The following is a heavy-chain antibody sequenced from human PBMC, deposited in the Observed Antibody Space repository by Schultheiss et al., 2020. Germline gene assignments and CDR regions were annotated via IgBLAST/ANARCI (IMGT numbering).Heavy chain of an antibody. CDR2: ISSSGSTI. CDR3: ARVEGVDSSGLD. D-gene: IGHD3-22*01. Sequence: GSLRLSCAASGFTFSSYGMHWVRQAPGKGLEWVSYISSSGSTIYYADSVKGRFTISRDNAKNSLYLQMNSLRAEDTAVYYCARVEGVDSSGLDWGQGTLVTVSS. J-gene: IGHJ4*02. V-gene: IGHV3-48*04. CDR1: GFTFSSYG.